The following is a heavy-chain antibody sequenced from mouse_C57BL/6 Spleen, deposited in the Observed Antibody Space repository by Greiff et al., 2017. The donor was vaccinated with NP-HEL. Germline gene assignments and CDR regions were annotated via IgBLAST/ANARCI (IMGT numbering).Heavy chain of an antibody. Sequence: EVMLVESGPGMVKPSQSLSLTCTVTGYSITSGYDWHWIRHFPGNKLEWMGYISYSGSTNYNPSLKSRISITHDTSKNHFFLKLNSVTTEDTATYYCARGDYGSPFAYWGQGTLVTVSA. CDR1: GYSITSGYD. D-gene: IGHD1-1*01. V-gene: IGHV3-1*01. CDR3: ARGDYGSPFAY. CDR2: ISYSGST. J-gene: IGHJ3*01.